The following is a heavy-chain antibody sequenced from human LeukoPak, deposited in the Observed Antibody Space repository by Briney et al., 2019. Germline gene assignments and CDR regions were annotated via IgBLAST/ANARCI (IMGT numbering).Heavy chain of an antibody. D-gene: IGHD6-13*01. J-gene: IGHJ4*02. V-gene: IGHV1-8*01. CDR3: ARLDLMNRQLAFDY. CDR1: GYTFTSYD. CDR2: MNPNSGNT. Sequence: ASVKVSCKASGYTFTSYDINWVRQATGQGLEWMGWMNPNSGNTGYAQKFQGGVTMTRNTSISTAYMELSSLRSEDTAVYYCARLDLMNRQLAFDYWGQGTLVTVSS.